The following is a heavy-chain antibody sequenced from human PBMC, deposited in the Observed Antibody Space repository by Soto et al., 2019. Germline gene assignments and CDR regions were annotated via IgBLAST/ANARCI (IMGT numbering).Heavy chain of an antibody. J-gene: IGHJ4*02. Sequence: SETLSLTCTVSGGSISSYYWSWIRQPPGKGLEWIGYIYYSGSTNYNPSLKSRVTISVDTSKNQFSLKLSFVTAADTAVYYCARGTGYSSSWYYFDYWGQGTLVTVSS. CDR1: GGSISSYY. V-gene: IGHV4-59*01. CDR2: IYYSGST. D-gene: IGHD6-13*01. CDR3: ARGTGYSSSWYYFDY.